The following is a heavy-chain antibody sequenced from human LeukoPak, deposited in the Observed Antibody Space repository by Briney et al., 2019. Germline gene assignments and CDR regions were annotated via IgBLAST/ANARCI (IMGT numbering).Heavy chain of an antibody. Sequence: GGSLRLSCAGSGFAFCSTWMSWVRQAPGKGLEWVANIHPDGSVKYFQDSVKGRFTISRDNAKSSLYLQMNSVRADDTAVYYCARETYSGTYYFDYWGQGTLVTVSS. CDR1: GFAFCSTW. CDR2: IHPDGSVK. CDR3: ARETYSGTYYFDY. V-gene: IGHV3-7*01. D-gene: IGHD1-26*01. J-gene: IGHJ4*02.